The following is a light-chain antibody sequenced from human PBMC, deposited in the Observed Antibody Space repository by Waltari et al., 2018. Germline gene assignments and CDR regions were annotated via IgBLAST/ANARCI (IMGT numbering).Light chain of an antibody. J-gene: IGLJ3*02. CDR3: SSYGGSNNLV. V-gene: IGLV2-8*01. Sequence: QSALTQPPSASGSPGQSVTFSCTGPSGDFGTFNYVSWYQQHPGKAPKLIISEVTKRPSGVPDRFSGSKSGNTASLTVSGLQAEDEADYYCSSYGGSNNLVFGGGTKLTVL. CDR2: EVT. CDR1: SGDFGTFNY.